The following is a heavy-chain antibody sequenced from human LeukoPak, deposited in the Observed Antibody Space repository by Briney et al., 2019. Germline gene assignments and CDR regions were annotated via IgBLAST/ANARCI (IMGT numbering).Heavy chain of an antibody. CDR3: ARSRLWWLPTSGFFDY. Sequence: ASETLSLTCTVSGGSISRSTYYWGWFRQPPGKGLEWIGTIYYSGSTYYNPSLKSRVTISVDTSKNQFSLKLSSVTAADTAVYYCARSRLWWLPTSGFFDYWGQGTLVTVSS. V-gene: IGHV4-39*07. CDR1: GGSISRSTYY. J-gene: IGHJ4*02. CDR2: IYYSGST. D-gene: IGHD5-12*01.